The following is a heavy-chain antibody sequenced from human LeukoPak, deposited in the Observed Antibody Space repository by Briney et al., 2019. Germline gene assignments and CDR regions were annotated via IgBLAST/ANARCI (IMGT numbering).Heavy chain of an antibody. CDR3: SRDPNGDYVGAFDFQR. CDR1: GLTFSTYA. J-gene: IGHJ1*01. Sequence: GGSLRLSCAVSGLTFSTYAMTWVRQAPGRGMGWVSSIRGSGGGTDYADSVRGRFTISRDKSKNTLYLKMNSLRAEDTAIYYCSRDPNGDYVGAFDFQRWGQGTLVTVSS. D-gene: IGHD4-17*01. V-gene: IGHV3-23*01. CDR2: IRGSGGGT.